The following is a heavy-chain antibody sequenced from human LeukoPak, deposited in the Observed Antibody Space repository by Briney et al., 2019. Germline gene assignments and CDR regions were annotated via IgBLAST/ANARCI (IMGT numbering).Heavy chain of an antibody. Sequence: GRSLRLSCAASGFTFSSYGMHWVRQAPGKGLEWVAVISYDGSNKYYADSVKGRFTISRDNSKNTLYLQMNSLRAEDTAVYYCAKEREYYDILTGYDYWGQGTLVTVSS. CDR3: AKEREYYDILTGYDY. D-gene: IGHD3-9*01. V-gene: IGHV3-30*18. J-gene: IGHJ4*02. CDR2: ISYDGSNK. CDR1: GFTFSSYG.